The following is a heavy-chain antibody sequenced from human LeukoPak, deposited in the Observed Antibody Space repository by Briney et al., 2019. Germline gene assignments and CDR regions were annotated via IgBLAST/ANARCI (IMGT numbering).Heavy chain of an antibody. CDR3: ARSYSSGWYDSYGMDV. J-gene: IGHJ6*02. Sequence: SETLSLTCAVYGGSFSGYYWSWIRQPPGKGLEWIGEINHSGSTYYNPSLKSRVTISVDRSKNQFSLKLSSVTAADTAVYYCARSYSSGWYDSYGMDVWGQGTTVTVSS. CDR2: INHSGST. V-gene: IGHV4-34*01. D-gene: IGHD6-19*01. CDR1: GGSFSGYY.